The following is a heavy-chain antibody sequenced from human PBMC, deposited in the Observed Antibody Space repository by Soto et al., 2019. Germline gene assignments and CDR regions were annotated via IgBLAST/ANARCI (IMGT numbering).Heavy chain of an antibody. CDR2: INPNSGGT. Sequence: ASVKVSCKASGYTFTGYYMHWVRQAPGQGLEWMGWINPNSGGTNYAQKFQGRVTMTRDTSISTAYMELSRLRSDDTAVYYCARDQGCSSTSCYRRVYYYGMDVWGQGTTVTV. CDR1: GYTFTGYY. CDR3: ARDQGCSSTSCYRRVYYYGMDV. J-gene: IGHJ6*02. D-gene: IGHD2-2*01. V-gene: IGHV1-2*02.